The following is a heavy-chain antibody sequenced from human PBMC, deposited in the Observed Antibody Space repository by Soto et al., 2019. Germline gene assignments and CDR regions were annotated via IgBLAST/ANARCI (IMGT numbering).Heavy chain of an antibody. CDR1: GFSLKTREVG. CDR3: ARNAEYYTSAHYRN. D-gene: IGHD3-22*01. V-gene: IGHV2-5*02. CDR2: IYWDDDK. J-gene: IGHJ4*02. Sequence: GSGPTPVNPTQTLTLTCSFSGFSLKTREVGVGWIRQPPGKALEWPALIYWDDDKRYNPSLKSRLAITKDTSKNQVVLTMTNMDPVDTATYYCARNAEYYTSAHYRNWGQGTLVTVSS.